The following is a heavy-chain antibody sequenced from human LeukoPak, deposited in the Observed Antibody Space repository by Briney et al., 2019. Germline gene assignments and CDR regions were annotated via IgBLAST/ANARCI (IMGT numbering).Heavy chain of an antibody. CDR3: ARDFGTTVFNWLDP. Sequence: GGSLRLSCAASGFTFSTYAMHWVRQAPGKGLEWVAIISYDESNRYYADSVKGRFTISRDNSKNTLYLQMNSLRAEDMAVYYCARDFGTTVFNWLDPWGQGTLVTVSS. D-gene: IGHD1-1*01. CDR1: GFTFSTYA. CDR2: ISYDESNR. V-gene: IGHV3-30-3*01. J-gene: IGHJ5*02.